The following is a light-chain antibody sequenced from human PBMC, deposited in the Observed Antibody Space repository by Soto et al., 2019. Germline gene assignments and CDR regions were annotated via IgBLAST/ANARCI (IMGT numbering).Light chain of an antibody. Sequence: EIVLTQSPGTLSLSPGERATLSCRTSQSVSSSYLAWYQQKPGQAPRLLIHSASSRATGIPARFSGSGSGTDFTLTISSLEPEDFAVYFCQQRSSWPLTFGGGTKVDIK. CDR3: QQRSSWPLT. V-gene: IGKV3D-20*02. J-gene: IGKJ4*02. CDR1: QSVSSSY. CDR2: SAS.